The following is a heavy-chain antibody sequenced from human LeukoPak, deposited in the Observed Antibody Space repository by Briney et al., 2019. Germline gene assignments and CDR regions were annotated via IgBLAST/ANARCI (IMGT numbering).Heavy chain of an antibody. CDR2: INHSGST. Sequence: SETLSLTCAVYGGSFSGYYWSWIRQPPGKGLEWIGEINHSGSTNYNLSLKSRVTISVDTSKNQFSLKLSSVTAADTAAYYCARGRTWGGRGGRYYFDYWGQGTLVTVSS. V-gene: IGHV4-34*01. CDR1: GGSFSGYY. J-gene: IGHJ4*02. CDR3: ARGRTWGGRGGRYYFDY. D-gene: IGHD3-16*01.